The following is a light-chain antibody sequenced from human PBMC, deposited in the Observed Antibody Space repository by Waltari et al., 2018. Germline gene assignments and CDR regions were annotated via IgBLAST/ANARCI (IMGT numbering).Light chain of an antibody. CDR2: DAS. J-gene: IGKJ4*01. CDR1: QSVSSY. Sequence: EIVLTQSPATLSLSPGERATLSCRASQSVSSYLAWYQQKPGQAPRLLIYDASNRATGIPGRFSGSGSGTDFTLTISSLEPEDFAVYYCQQRSNWPQLTFGGGTKVEIK. V-gene: IGKV3-11*01. CDR3: QQRSNWPQLT.